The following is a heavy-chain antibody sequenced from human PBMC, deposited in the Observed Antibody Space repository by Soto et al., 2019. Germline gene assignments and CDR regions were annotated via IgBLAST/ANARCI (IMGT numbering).Heavy chain of an antibody. D-gene: IGHD6-19*01. CDR3: AREYRRSSGWYGYFQH. J-gene: IGHJ1*01. CDR1: GFTFSSYA. CDR2: ISYDGSNK. Sequence: GGSLRLSCAASGFTFSSYAMHWVRQAPGKGLEWVAVISYDGSNKYYADSVKGRFTISRDNSKNTLYLQMNSLRAEDTAVYYCAREYRRSSGWYGYFQHWGQGTLVTVSS. V-gene: IGHV3-30-3*01.